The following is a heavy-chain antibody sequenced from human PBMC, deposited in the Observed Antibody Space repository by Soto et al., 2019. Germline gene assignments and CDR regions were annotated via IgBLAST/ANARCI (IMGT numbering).Heavy chain of an antibody. CDR1: GGSISSYY. J-gene: IGHJ6*02. D-gene: IGHD1-7*01. CDR2: IYYSGST. V-gene: IGHV4-59*01. CDR3: AREGLTGTIGLYYYYGMDV. Sequence: NPSETLSLTCTVSGGSISSYYWSWIRQPPGKGLEWIGYIYYSGSTNYNPSLKSRVTISVDTSKNQFSLKLSSVTAADTAVYYCAREGLTGTIGLYYYYGMDVWGQGTTVTVSS.